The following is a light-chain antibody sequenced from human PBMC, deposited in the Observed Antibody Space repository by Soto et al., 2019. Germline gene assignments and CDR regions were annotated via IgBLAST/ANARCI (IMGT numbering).Light chain of an antibody. V-gene: IGKV1-5*03. CDR2: KAS. Sequence: DIQMTQSPRTLSASVVYIFTITWRSVQTISTWLAWYQQKPGKAPKLLIYKASKLENGVPSRFSGSGSGTEFTLTISSLQPDDFAVYYCQQYNNWPPWTFGQGTKVDIK. CDR1: QTISTW. J-gene: IGKJ1*01. CDR3: QQYNNWPPWT.